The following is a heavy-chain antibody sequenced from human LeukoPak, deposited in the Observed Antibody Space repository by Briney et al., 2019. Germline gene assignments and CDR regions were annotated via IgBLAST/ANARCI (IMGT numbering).Heavy chain of an antibody. CDR2: ISSSSSYI. D-gene: IGHD3-3*01. J-gene: IGHJ4*02. Sequence: GGSLRLSCAASGFTFSSYSMNWVRQAQGKGLEWVSSISSSSSYIYYADSVKGRFTISRDNSKNTLYLQMNSLRAEDTAVYYCARGHVLRFLGWLPYFDYWGQGTLVTVSS. CDR1: GFTFSSYS. CDR3: ARGHVLRFLGWLPYFDY. V-gene: IGHV3-21*01.